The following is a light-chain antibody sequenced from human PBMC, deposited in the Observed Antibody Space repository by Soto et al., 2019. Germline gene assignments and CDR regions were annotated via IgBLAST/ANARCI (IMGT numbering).Light chain of an antibody. CDR1: SSDVGGYNY. Sequence: QSALTQPASVSGSPGQSITISCTGTSSDVGGYNYVSWYQQQPGKAPKLMIYDVSNRPSGVSNRFSGSKSGNTASLTISGLQDEDEADYYCSSYTSSSTLVFGGGTKLTVL. V-gene: IGLV2-14*01. CDR3: SSYTSSSTLV. J-gene: IGLJ2*01. CDR2: DVS.